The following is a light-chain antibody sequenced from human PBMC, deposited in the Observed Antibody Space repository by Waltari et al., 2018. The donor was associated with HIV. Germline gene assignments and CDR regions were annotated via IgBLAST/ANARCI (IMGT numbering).Light chain of an antibody. CDR1: SGSIASHY. Sequence: NFMLTQPHSVSESPGKTVTIYCTRSSGSIASHYVPWYQQPPGRAPTTVIYEDNQRPSGVPDRFSGSIDSSSNSASLTISGLKTEDEADYYCQSYDSSIVVFGGGTKLTVL. CDR2: EDN. V-gene: IGLV6-57*04. J-gene: IGLJ2*01. CDR3: QSYDSSIVV.